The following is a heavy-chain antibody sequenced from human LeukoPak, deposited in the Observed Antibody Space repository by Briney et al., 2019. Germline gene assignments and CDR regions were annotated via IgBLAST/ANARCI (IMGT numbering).Heavy chain of an antibody. J-gene: IGHJ4*02. D-gene: IGHD2-15*01. Sequence: PGGSLRLSCAASGFTVSSNYMSWVRQAPGKGLEWVSVIYSGGSTYYADSVKGRFTISRDNSKNTLYLQMNSLRAEDTAVYYCARAYGPKEDLFHYWGQGPLVTVSS. CDR1: GFTVSSNY. CDR3: ARAYGPKEDLFHY. V-gene: IGHV3-53*01. CDR2: IYSGGST.